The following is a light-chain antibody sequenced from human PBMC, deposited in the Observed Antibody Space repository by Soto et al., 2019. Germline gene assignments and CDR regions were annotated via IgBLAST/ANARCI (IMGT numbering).Light chain of an antibody. CDR2: DVS. Sequence: ENVLTQSPATLSLSPGERATLSCRASQSVSSYLAWYQQKPGQAPRLLIYDVSKRATGIPARFSGSGSGTDFTLTISSLEPEDFAVYYCQQRSNWPPVTFGQGTKLEIK. J-gene: IGKJ2*01. CDR1: QSVSSY. V-gene: IGKV3-11*01. CDR3: QQRSNWPPVT.